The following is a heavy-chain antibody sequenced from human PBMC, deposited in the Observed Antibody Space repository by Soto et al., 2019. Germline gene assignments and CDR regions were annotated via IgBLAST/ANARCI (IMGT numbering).Heavy chain of an antibody. D-gene: IGHD2-2*01. Sequence: QVQLQESGPGLVKPSETLSLTCTVSGGSISNYYWSWIRQTPGQGLGWIGYNHNSGSINYNPSLNSRFTISVDTSKNQFSLKVTSATPADTAVYYCARQGRDTSRRSNFDYWGQGILVTVSS. J-gene: IGHJ4*02. V-gene: IGHV4-59*08. CDR3: ARQGRDTSRRSNFDY. CDR1: GGSISNYY. CDR2: NHNSGSI.